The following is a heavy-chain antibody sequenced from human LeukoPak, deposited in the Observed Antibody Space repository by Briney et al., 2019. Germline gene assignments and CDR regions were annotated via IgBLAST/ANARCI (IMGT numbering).Heavy chain of an antibody. CDR2: MSSPGNTV. J-gene: IGHJ1*01. CDR1: GFIFSDYY. D-gene: IGHD3-22*01. V-gene: IGHV3-11*01. Sequence: GGSLRLSCAASGFIFSDYYMNWIRQAPGKGLEWISYMSSPGNTVYYADSVKGRFTFSRDNSKNTLYLQMNSLRAEDTAVYYCAKEEGYYYDSGGYYVEYFQHWGQGTLVTVSS. CDR3: AKEEGYYYDSGGYYVEYFQH.